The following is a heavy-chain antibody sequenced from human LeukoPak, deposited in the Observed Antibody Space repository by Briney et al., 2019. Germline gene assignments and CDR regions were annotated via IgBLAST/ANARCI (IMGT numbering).Heavy chain of an antibody. CDR3: ARERSGYGDFDY. Sequence: GGSLRLSCAASGFTFSDYYMSWIRQAPGRGLEWVSYISGSGNTMYYADSVKGRFTIPRDNAKNSLFLQLNNLRVEDTAVYYCARERSGYGDFDYWGQGTLVTVSS. V-gene: IGHV3-11*01. J-gene: IGHJ4*02. CDR2: ISGSGNTM. D-gene: IGHD4-17*01. CDR1: GFTFSDYY.